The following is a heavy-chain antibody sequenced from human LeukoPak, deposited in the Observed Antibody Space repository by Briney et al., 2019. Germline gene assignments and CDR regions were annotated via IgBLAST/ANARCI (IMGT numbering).Heavy chain of an antibody. CDR1: GFTFSSYA. J-gene: IGHJ6*02. V-gene: IGHV3-33*08. D-gene: IGHD6-19*01. Sequence: GGSLRLSCAASGFTFSSYAMHWVRQAPGKGLEWVAVIWYDGSNKYYADSVKGRFTISRDNSKNTLYLQMNSLRAEDTAVYYCARAGATVAGPYYYGMDVWGQGTTVTVSS. CDR2: IWYDGSNK. CDR3: ARAGATVAGPYYYGMDV.